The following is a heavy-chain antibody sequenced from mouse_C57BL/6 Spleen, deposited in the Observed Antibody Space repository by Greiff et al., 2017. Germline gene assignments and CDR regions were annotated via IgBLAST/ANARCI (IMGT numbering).Heavy chain of an antibody. CDR1: GFTFSSYT. V-gene: IGHV5-9*01. D-gene: IGHD1-1*01. CDR2: ISGGGGNT. Sequence: EVQGVESGGGLVKPGGSLKLSCAASGFTFSSYTMSWVRQTPEKRLEWVATISGGGGNTYYPDSVKGRFTLSRDNDKNTLYLQMSSLRSEDTALYYCARQSFSTTVVARRYYFDYWGQGTTLTVSS. J-gene: IGHJ2*01. CDR3: ARQSFSTTVVARRYYFDY.